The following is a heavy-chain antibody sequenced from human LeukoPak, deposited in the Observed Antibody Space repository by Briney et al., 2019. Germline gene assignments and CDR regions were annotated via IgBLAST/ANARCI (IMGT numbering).Heavy chain of an antibody. CDR3: ARSGRFGGLFPWDY. J-gene: IGHJ4*02. D-gene: IGHD3-10*01. Sequence: SETLSLTCTVSGGSISSYYWSWIRQPPGKGLEWIGYIYYSGSTNYNPSPKSRVTISVDTSKNQFPLKLSSVTAADTAVYYCARSGRFGGLFPWDYWGQGTLVTVSS. CDR1: GGSISSYY. CDR2: IYYSGST. V-gene: IGHV4-59*08.